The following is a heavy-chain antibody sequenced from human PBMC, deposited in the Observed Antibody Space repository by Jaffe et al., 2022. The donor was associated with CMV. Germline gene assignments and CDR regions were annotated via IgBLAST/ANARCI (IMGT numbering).Heavy chain of an antibody. CDR2: IWYDGSNK. V-gene: IGHV3-33*01. Sequence: QVQLVESGGGVVQPGRSLRLSCAASGFTFSSYGMHWVRQAPGKGLEWVAVIWYDGSNKYYADSVKGRFTISRDNSKNTLYLQMNSLRAEDTAVYYCARGGIVGAIGRWADVDYWGQGTLVTVSS. D-gene: IGHD1-26*01. J-gene: IGHJ4*02. CDR1: GFTFSSYG. CDR3: ARGGIVGAIGRWADVDY.